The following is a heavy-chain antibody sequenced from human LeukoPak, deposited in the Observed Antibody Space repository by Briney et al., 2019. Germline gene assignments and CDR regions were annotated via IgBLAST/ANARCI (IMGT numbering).Heavy chain of an antibody. CDR1: GYTFTSYG. CDR2: ISAYNGNT. J-gene: IGHJ4*02. V-gene: IGHV1-18*01. Sequence: EASVKVSCKASGYTFTSYGISWVRQAPGQGLEWMGWISAYNGNTNYAQKLQGRVTMTTDTSTGTAYMELRSLRSDDTAVYYCARDYAENNPLVNWGQGTLVTVSS. CDR3: ARDYAENNPLVN. D-gene: IGHD1/OR15-1a*01.